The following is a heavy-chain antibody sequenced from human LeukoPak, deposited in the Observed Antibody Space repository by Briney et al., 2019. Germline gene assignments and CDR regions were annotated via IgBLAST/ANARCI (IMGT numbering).Heavy chain of an antibody. D-gene: IGHD5-18*01. Sequence: SVTASFTASGGTFSSYAISWVRQAPGQGLEWMGRIIPILGIANYTQKFQGRVTITADKSTSTAYMELSSLRSEDTAVYYCARDYAPPDTAMVGEYYYYGMDVWGQGTTVTVSS. CDR3: ARDYAPPDTAMVGEYYYYGMDV. CDR1: GGTFSSYA. J-gene: IGHJ6*02. V-gene: IGHV1-69*04. CDR2: IIPILGIA.